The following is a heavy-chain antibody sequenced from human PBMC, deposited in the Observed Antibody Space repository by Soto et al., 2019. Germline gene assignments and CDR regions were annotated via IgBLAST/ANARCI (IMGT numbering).Heavy chain of an antibody. CDR1: GYTFSDYF. J-gene: IGHJ6*02. Sequence: QVQLVQSGAEVKKSGASVKVSCKASGYTFSDYFIQWLRQAPGQGLEWVAWINPKTAATNYAKKFQDRVTLTSDTSFTTAYLELTRLRPDDTAVYYCARIKWGLDYYSGMEVWGQGTAVTVSS. CDR2: INPKTAAT. CDR3: ARIKWGLDYYSGMEV. V-gene: IGHV1-2*02. D-gene: IGHD1-26*01.